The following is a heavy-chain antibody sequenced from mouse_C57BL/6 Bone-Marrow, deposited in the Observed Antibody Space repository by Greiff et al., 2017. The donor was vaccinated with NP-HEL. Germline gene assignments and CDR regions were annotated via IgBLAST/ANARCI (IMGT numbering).Heavy chain of an antibody. V-gene: IGHV1-50*01. CDR1: GYTFTSYW. Sequence: QVQLQQSGAELVKPGASVKLSCKASGYTFTSYWMQWVKQRPGQGLEWIGEIDPSDSYTNYIQKFKGKATLTVDTSSSTAYMQLSSLTSKDSAVYDCARDSNYVSWYFDVWGTGTTVTVSS. CDR3: ARDSNYVSWYFDV. D-gene: IGHD2-5*01. CDR2: IDPSDSYT. J-gene: IGHJ1*03.